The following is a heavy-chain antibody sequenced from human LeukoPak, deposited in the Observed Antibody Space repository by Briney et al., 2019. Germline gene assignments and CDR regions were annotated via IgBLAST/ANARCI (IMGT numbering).Heavy chain of an antibody. D-gene: IGHD3-3*01. CDR3: ARAKYYDFWSGSGFDY. Sequence: PGGSLRLSCAASGFTFSSYAMHWVRQAPGKGLEWVAVISYDGSNKYYADSVKGRFTISRDNSKNTLYLQMDSLRAEDTAVYYCARAKYYDFWSGSGFDYWGQGTLVTVSS. J-gene: IGHJ4*02. CDR1: GFTFSSYA. V-gene: IGHV3-30*04. CDR2: ISYDGSNK.